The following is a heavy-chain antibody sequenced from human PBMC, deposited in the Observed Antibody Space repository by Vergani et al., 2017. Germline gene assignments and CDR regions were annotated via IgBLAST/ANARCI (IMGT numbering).Heavy chain of an antibody. V-gene: IGHV3-23*01. Sequence: EVQLLESGGGLVQPGGSLRLSCAASGFTFSSYAMSWVRQAPGKGLEWVSVITGGSTYYADSVKDRFTISRDISKNTLYLQIDSLRAEDTAVYYCAKDRGQLWLNFDSWGQGTLVTVSS. CDR1: GFTFSSYA. D-gene: IGHD5-18*01. J-gene: IGHJ4*02. CDR3: AKDRGQLWLNFDS. CDR2: ITGGST.